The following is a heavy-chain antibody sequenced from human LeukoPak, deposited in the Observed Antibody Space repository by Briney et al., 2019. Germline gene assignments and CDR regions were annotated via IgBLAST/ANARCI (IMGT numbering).Heavy chain of an antibody. CDR1: GGSISSGDYY. CDR2: IYYSGST. V-gene: IGHV4-30-4*08. D-gene: IGHD2-2*02. J-gene: IGHJ2*01. Sequence: SETLSLTCNVSGGSISSGDYYWSWIRQPPGKGLEWIGYIYYSGSTYYNPSLKSRVTISVDTSKNQFSLKLSSVTAADTAVYYCARYQLLYWYFDLWGRGTLVTVPS. CDR3: ARYQLLYWYFDL.